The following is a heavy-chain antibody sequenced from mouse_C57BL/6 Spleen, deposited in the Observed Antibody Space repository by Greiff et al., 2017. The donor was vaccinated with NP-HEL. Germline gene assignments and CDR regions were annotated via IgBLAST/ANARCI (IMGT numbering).Heavy chain of an antibody. Sequence: EVQLQQSGPELVKPGASVKISCKASGYTFTDYYMNWVKQSHGKSLEWIGDINPNNGGTSYNQKFKGKATLTVDNSSSTAYMELRSLTSEDSAVYYWARRNYDYDGWFYAMDYWGQGTSVTVSS. D-gene: IGHD2-4*01. V-gene: IGHV1-26*01. CDR3: ARRNYDYDGWFYAMDY. J-gene: IGHJ4*01. CDR2: INPNNGGT. CDR1: GYTFTDYY.